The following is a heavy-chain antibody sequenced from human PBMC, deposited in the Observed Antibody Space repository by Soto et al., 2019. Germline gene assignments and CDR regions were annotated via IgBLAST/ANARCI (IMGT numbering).Heavy chain of an antibody. V-gene: IGHV4-59*12. CDR1: GGSISSYY. CDR2: IYYSGST. CDR3: ARESPNWNVDY. Sequence: SETLSLTCTVSGGSISSYYWSWIRQPPGKGLEWIGYIYYSGSTNYNPSLKSRVTISVDTSKNQFSLKLSSVTAADAAVYYCARESPNWNVDYWGQGTLVTVSS. J-gene: IGHJ4*02. D-gene: IGHD1-1*01.